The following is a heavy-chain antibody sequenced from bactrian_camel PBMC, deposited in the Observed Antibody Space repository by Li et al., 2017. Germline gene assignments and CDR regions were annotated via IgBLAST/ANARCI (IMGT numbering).Heavy chain of an antibody. CDR3: ATLSGRA. D-gene: IGHD2*01. CDR1: GDIYSSNY. Sequence: HVQLVESGGGLVQPGGSLRLSCTASGDIYSSNYMAWFRLAPGKEREVVAIIDSDGSTSYADSVKGRFTISRDNARNTLYPQLNSLKTEDTAMYYCATLSGRAWGQGTQVTVS. J-gene: IGHJ6*01. CDR2: IDSDGST. V-gene: IGHV3S53*01.